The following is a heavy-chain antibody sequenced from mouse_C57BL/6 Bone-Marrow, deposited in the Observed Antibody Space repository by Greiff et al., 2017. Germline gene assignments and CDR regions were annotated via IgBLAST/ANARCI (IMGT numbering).Heavy chain of an antibody. J-gene: IGHJ3*01. CDR2: SRNKANDYTT. D-gene: IGHD1-1*02. Sequence: EVQLVESGGGLVQSGRSLRLSCATSGFTFSDFYMEWVRQAPGKGLEWIAASRNKANDYTTEYSASVKGRFIVSRDTSQSILYLQMNALRAEDTAMYYCARDADYGVAYWGQGTLVTVSA. CDR1: GFTFSDFY. V-gene: IGHV7-1*01. CDR3: ARDADYGVAY.